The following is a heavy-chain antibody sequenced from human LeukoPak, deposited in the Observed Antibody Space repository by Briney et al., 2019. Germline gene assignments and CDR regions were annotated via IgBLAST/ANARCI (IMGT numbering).Heavy chain of an antibody. CDR2: IHHSGST. CDR3: ARVAAGIGFFQH. CDR1: GYSISSGYY. V-gene: IGHV4-38-2*02. D-gene: IGHD6-13*01. Sequence: SETLSLTCIVSGYSISSGYYWGWIQQPPGKGLEWIGNIHHSGSTYYNPSLKSRVTISVDTSKNQLSLKLSSVTAADTAVYYCARVAAGIGFFQHWGQGTLVTVSS. J-gene: IGHJ1*01.